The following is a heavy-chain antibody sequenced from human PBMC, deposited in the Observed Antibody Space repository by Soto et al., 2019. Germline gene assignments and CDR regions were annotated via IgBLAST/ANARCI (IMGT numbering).Heavy chain of an antibody. J-gene: IGHJ4*02. V-gene: IGHV4-4*07. D-gene: IGHD1-1*01. CDR2: IYSSGSA. Sequence: VRLQESGPGLVKPSETLSLTCSVSGDSINNYYWSWIRQPAGKGLEWIGRIYSSGSANYNPSLKTRGTMSVDTSKNQVFLSVTTVIAADTAVYFCARGGTRSADLPTYWGQGIQVIVSS. CDR1: GDSINNYY. CDR3: ARGGTRSADLPTY.